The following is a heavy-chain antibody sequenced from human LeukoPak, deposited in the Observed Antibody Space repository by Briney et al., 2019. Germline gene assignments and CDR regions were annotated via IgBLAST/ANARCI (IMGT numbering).Heavy chain of an antibody. Sequence: MASETLSLTCAVYGGSFSGYYWSWIRQPPGKGLEWIGEMNHSGSTYYNPSLKSRVTISVDTSKNQFSLKLSSVTAADTAVYYCARGDGYGSGSYYSPYYFDYWGQGTLVTVSS. CDR1: GGSFSGYY. CDR2: MNHSGST. J-gene: IGHJ4*02. V-gene: IGHV4-34*01. D-gene: IGHD3-10*01. CDR3: ARGDGYGSGSYYSPYYFDY.